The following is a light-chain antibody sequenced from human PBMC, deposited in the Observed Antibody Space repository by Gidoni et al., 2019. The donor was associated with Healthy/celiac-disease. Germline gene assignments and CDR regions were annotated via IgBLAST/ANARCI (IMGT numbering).Light chain of an antibody. CDR2: GAS. CDR1: PSVSSSY. V-gene: IGKV3-20*01. CDR3: QQDGSSRT. Sequence: IVFTHSPGTLSLSPVERAPLSCKASPSVSSSYLAWYQQKPGQAPRLLIYGASSRATGIPDRFSGRGSGTDFTITIRRLEPEDFGVYYCQQDGSSRTFGQGTKVEIK. J-gene: IGKJ1*01.